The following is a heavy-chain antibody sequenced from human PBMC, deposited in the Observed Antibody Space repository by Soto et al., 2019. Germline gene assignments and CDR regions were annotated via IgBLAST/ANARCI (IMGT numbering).Heavy chain of an antibody. CDR3: ARSIRGPRRFNGMDV. J-gene: IGHJ6*02. D-gene: IGHD1-20*01. V-gene: IGHV2-70*13. Sequence: SGPTLVNPTETLTLTCTFSGFSLTSPGMCVSWIRRSPGKALEWLALIERDDDDKYYSTSLKTRLTISKDARKNQVVLTMANMEPADTATYYCARSIRGPRRFNGMDVWGQGTTVTVSS. CDR2: IERDDDDK. CDR1: GFSLTSPGMC.